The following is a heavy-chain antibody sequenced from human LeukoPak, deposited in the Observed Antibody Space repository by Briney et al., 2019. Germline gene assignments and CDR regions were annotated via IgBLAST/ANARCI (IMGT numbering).Heavy chain of an antibody. CDR1: GYSFTNFW. CDR2: ISPGDSGI. J-gene: IGHJ5*02. CDR3: AAGGASAP. V-gene: IGHV5-51*01. Sequence: GESPKISCKGSGYSFTNFWIGWVRQMPGKGLEWMGVISPGDSGIRYSPSFQGQVTISVDKSISTAYLQWSSLKASDSAMYYCAAGGASAPWGQGTLVTVSS. D-gene: IGHD3-16*01.